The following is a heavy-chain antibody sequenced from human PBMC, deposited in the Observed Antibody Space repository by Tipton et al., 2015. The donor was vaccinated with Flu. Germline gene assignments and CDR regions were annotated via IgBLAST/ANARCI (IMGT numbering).Heavy chain of an antibody. V-gene: IGHV3-74*01. D-gene: IGHD2-21*02. CDR2: ISPDGSSA. CDR1: GFTFSSYW. CDR3: ARWGTDCGGDCYDAFDI. J-gene: IGHJ3*02. Sequence: GSLRLSCAASGFTFSSYWMHWVRQVPGKGLVWVSRISPDGSSANYADSVQGRFTISRDNAKNTLYLQMNSLRVEDTAVYSCARWGTDCGGDCYDAFDIWGQGTMVTVSS.